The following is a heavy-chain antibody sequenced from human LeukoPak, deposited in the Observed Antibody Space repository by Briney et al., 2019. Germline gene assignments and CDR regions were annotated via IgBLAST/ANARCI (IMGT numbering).Heavy chain of an antibody. D-gene: IGHD1-26*01. CDR2: INPGNSNT. V-gene: IGHV1-46*01. CDR1: VYTGTTYY. CDR3: VRAAELGGPGLKSSFGH. J-gene: IGHJ4*02. Sequence: ASVKVSCKASVYTGTTYYIHWGRHPPHQGLEWMGIINPGNSNTAYAQKFHGRVTMSRATSTGTVYMELFRLRSEDTAVYYCVRAAELGGPGLKSSFGHWGQGPLVTVSS.